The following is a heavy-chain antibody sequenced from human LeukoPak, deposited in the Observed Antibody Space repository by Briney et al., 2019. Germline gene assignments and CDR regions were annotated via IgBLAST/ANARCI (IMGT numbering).Heavy chain of an antibody. D-gene: IGHD3-22*01. Sequence: GGSLRVSCAAFGFTFSSYAMSWVRQAPGNGLEWVSAISGSGGSTYYADSVKGRFTISRDNSKNTLYLQMNSLRAEDTAVYYCAKPYYYDSRKYYFDYWGQGTLVTVSS. CDR2: ISGSGGST. CDR3: AKPYYYDSRKYYFDY. V-gene: IGHV3-23*01. CDR1: GFTFSSYA. J-gene: IGHJ4*02.